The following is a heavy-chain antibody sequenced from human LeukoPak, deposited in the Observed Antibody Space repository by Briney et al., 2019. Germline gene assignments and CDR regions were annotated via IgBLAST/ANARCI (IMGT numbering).Heavy chain of an antibody. Sequence: SQTLSLISAIPGDTVSSNSAAWNWTRQSPSRGLEWPGRTYYRSKWYNDYAVSVKSRITINPDTSRNQFSLQLNSVTPEDTAVYYCARDVSSGYYYYYGMDVWGQGTTVTVSS. V-gene: IGHV6-1*01. J-gene: IGHJ6*02. CDR2: TYYRSKWYN. CDR3: ARDVSSGYYYYYGMDV. CDR1: GDTVSSNSAA. D-gene: IGHD3-22*01.